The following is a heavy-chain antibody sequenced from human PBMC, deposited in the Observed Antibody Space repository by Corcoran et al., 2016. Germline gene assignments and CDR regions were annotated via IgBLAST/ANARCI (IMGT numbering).Heavy chain of an antibody. Sequence: QVQLVQSGAEVKKPGSSVKVSCKASGGTLSTYAISWVRKAPGQGLEWMGGIIPIRGTTNYAQKLQGRGTITADESTRTAYMDLSGLRSEDTAVYYCARVADNSGYYSDWYFDLWGRGTLVTVSS. V-gene: IGHV1-69*01. CDR1: GGTLSTYA. J-gene: IGHJ2*01. CDR3: ARVADNSGYYSDWYFDL. CDR2: IIPIRGTT. D-gene: IGHD3-22*01.